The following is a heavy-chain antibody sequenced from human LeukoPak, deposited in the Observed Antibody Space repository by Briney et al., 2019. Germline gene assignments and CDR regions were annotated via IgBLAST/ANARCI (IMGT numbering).Heavy chain of an antibody. J-gene: IGHJ4*02. CDR3: ARVVGYSYADY. Sequence: SETLSLTCTVSGGPISSGGYYWSWIRQPPGKGLEWIGYIYHSGSTYYNPSLKSRVTISVDRSKNQFSLKLSSVTAADTAVYYCARVVGYSYADYWGQGTLVTVSS. CDR2: IYHSGST. V-gene: IGHV4-30-2*01. D-gene: IGHD5-18*01. CDR1: GGPISSGGYY.